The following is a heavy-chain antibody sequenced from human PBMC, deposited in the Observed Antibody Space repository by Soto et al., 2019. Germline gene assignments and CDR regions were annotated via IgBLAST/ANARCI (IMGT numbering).Heavy chain of an antibody. D-gene: IGHD1-26*01. CDR1: GGTFGSHT. J-gene: IGHJ4*02. CDR3: ASIETMKYHNTSGTELDF. Sequence: QVQLVQSGAEVKKPGSSVRVSCKVSGGTFGSHTFTWVRQAPGHGLEWMGEIIPVFNAANYAQRFQDRVTITDDRYATTVYLELSRLTSEDSATYYCASIETMKYHNTSGTELDFWGQGT. V-gene: IGHV1-69*06. CDR2: IIPVFNAA.